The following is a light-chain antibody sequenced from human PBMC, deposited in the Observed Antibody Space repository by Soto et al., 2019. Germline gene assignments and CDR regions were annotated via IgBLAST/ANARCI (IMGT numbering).Light chain of an antibody. CDR1: QSVSSK. Sequence: EIVMTQSPATLSVSPGERATLSCRASQSVSSKLAWSQQKPGQAPRLLIYGASTRATGIPARFSGSGSGTEFTLTISSLQSEDFAVYYCQQYNNWPYTFGQGTKLEIK. V-gene: IGKV3-15*01. CDR3: QQYNNWPYT. J-gene: IGKJ2*01. CDR2: GAS.